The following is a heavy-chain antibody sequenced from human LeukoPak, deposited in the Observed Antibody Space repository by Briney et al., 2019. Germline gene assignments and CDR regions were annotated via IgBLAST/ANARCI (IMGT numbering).Heavy chain of an antibody. Sequence: ASVKVSCKASGYTFTGYYMHWVRQAPGQGLEWMGRINLNSGGTNYAQKFQGRVTMTRDTSISTAYMELSRLRSDDTAVYYCARAPLLSPSYFDYWGQGTLVTVSS. D-gene: IGHD3-10*01. V-gene: IGHV1-2*06. J-gene: IGHJ4*02. CDR1: GYTFTGYY. CDR3: ARAPLLSPSYFDY. CDR2: INLNSGGT.